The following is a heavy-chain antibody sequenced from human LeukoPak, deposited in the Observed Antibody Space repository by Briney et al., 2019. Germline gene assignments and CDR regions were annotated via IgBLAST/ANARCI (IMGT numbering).Heavy chain of an antibody. J-gene: IGHJ4*02. Sequence: SETLSLTCTVSGDFVTAYYWSWIRQPPGKGLEWIGYVYYSGSTEYNPSLRSRVTISLEMSKHQFSLNLTSVTAADTAVYYCASNTGTVFDYWGQGALVTVSS. D-gene: IGHD7-27*01. CDR3: ASNTGTVFDY. CDR1: GDFVTAYY. V-gene: IGHV4-59*02. CDR2: VYYSGST.